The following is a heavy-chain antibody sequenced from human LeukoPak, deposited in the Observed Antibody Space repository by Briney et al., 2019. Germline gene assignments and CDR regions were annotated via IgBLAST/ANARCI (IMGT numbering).Heavy chain of an antibody. CDR3: ARDGGGWYGDYYYGMDV. V-gene: IGHV1-2*04. D-gene: IGHD6-19*01. Sequence: GASVKVSCKASGYTFTGYYMHWVRQAPGQGLEWMGWINPNSGGTNYAQKFQGWVTVTWDTSISTAYMELSRLRSDDTAVYYCARDGGGWYGDYYYGMDVWGQGTTVTVSS. CDR1: GYTFTGYY. J-gene: IGHJ6*02. CDR2: INPNSGGT.